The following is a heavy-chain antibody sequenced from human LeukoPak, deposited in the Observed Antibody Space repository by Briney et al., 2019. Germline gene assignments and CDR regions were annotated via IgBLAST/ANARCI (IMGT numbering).Heavy chain of an antibody. D-gene: IGHD3-22*01. Sequence: PGGSLRLSCAASGFTFSSYALSWVRQAPGKGLEWVAVISYDGSNKYYADSVKGRFTISRDNSKNTLYLQMNSLRAEDTAVYYCARDTYYYDSSGYLDYWGQGTLVTVSS. CDR3: ARDTYYYDSSGYLDY. V-gene: IGHV3-30-3*01. J-gene: IGHJ4*02. CDR2: ISYDGSNK. CDR1: GFTFSSYA.